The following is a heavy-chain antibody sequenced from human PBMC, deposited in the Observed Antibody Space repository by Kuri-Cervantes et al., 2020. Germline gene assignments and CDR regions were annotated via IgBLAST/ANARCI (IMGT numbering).Heavy chain of an antibody. CDR3: AIDRNWYFDL. Sequence: SETLSLTCTVSGGSISSGGYYWSWIRQPAGKGLEWIGRIYTSGSTNYNPSLKSRVTMSVDTSKNQFSLKLSSVTAADTAVYYCAIDRNWYFDLWGRGTLVTVSS. J-gene: IGHJ2*01. CDR1: GGSISSGGYY. CDR2: IYTSGST. V-gene: IGHV4-61*02.